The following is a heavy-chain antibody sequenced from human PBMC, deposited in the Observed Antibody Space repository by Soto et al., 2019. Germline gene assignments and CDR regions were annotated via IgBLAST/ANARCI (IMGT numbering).Heavy chain of an antibody. Sequence: VAVIWYDGSNKYYADSVKGRFTISRDNSKNTLYLQMNSLRAEDTAVYYCARDLSRVVRGVGGYWGQGTLVTVSS. J-gene: IGHJ4*02. CDR3: ARDLSRVVRGVGGY. D-gene: IGHD3-10*01. V-gene: IGHV3-33*01. CDR2: IWYDGSNK.